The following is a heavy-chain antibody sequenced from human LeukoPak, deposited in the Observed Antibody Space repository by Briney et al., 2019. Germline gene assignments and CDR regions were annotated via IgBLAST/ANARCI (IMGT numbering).Heavy chain of an antibody. CDR2: IKQGGSEI. CDR3: ARDRESESDSEGDY. V-gene: IGHV3-7*01. CDR1: GFTFSRYW. D-gene: IGHD4-11*01. Sequence: PGGSLRLSCSAYGFTFSRYWMSWVRQAPGKGLEYVALIKQGGSEIFHMDSVKGRFTISRDDATNSLYLQMNSLRVEDTALYYCARDRESESDSEGDYWGQGTLVTVSS. J-gene: IGHJ4*02.